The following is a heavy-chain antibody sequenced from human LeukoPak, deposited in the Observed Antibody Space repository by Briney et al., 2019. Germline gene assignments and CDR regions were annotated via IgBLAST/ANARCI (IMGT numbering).Heavy chain of an antibody. J-gene: IGHJ4*02. D-gene: IGHD3-3*02. Sequence: PGGSLRLSCAASGFTFSRHGMHWVRQAPGKGLEWVAVIWYDGSEKYYADSVRGRFTISRDSSKNTVYLQMNSLGAEDTAVYYCTRDRTFRYFDYWGQGTLVTVSS. V-gene: IGHV3-33*01. CDR1: GFTFSRHG. CDR3: TRDRTFRYFDY. CDR2: IWYDGSEK.